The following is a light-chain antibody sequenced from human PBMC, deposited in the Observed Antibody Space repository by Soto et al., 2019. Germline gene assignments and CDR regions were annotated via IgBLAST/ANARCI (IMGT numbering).Light chain of an antibody. CDR3: SSYASSSTVI. V-gene: IGLV2-14*01. J-gene: IGLJ2*01. CDR1: SSDVGGYNY. CDR2: EVS. Sequence: QSVLTQPASVSGSPGQSITISCTGTSSDVGGYNYASWYQQHPGKAPQLMIYEVSNRPSGVSNRFSGSKSGNTASLTISGLQTEDEADYYCSSYASSSTVIFGGGTKLTV.